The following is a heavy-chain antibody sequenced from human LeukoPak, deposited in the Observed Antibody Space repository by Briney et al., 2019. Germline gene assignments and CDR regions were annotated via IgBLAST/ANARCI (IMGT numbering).Heavy chain of an antibody. CDR2: IYHSGST. CDR1: GGSISTYY. CDR3: ARGGAARLHFQN. D-gene: IGHD6-6*01. V-gene: IGHV4-59*01. Sequence: SETLSLTCTVSGGSISTYYWNWIRQPPGKGLEWIGYIYHSGSTNYNPSLQSRVTISIDTSKNQFSLNLNSVTAADTAVYYCARGGAARLHFQNWGQGTLVTVSS. J-gene: IGHJ1*01.